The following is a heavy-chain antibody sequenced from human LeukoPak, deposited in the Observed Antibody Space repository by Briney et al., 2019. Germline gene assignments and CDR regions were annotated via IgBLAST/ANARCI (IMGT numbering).Heavy chain of an antibody. V-gene: IGHV4-59*08. Sequence: SETLSLTCTVAGGSNYWSWIRQPPGKGLEWIAYIHYSGTTNYNPSLKSRVTISIDTSKNQFSLKLNSVTAADTAVYYCAKHSNWNAGVDWFDPWGQGTLVTVSS. CDR3: AKHSNWNAGVDWFDP. J-gene: IGHJ5*02. D-gene: IGHD1-20*01. CDR2: IHYSGTT. CDR1: GGSNY.